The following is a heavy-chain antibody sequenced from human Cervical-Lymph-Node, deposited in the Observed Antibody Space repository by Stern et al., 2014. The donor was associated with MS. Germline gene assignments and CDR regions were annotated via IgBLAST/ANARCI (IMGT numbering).Heavy chain of an antibody. Sequence: QVQLVESGPGLVKPSETLSLTCTVSGGSTSSYYWSWIRQPPGKGLEWIGYIPSSGGTKYNPSLKSRVTISLDTSKNQLSLNLRSVTAADTAVYYCARGYTTSSGRPDYWGQGTLVTVSS. J-gene: IGHJ4*02. D-gene: IGHD6-6*01. V-gene: IGHV4-59*08. CDR2: IPSSGGT. CDR1: GGSTSSYY. CDR3: ARGYTTSSGRPDY.